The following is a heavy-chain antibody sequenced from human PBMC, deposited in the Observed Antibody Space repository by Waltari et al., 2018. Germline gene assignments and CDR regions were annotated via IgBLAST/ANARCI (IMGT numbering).Heavy chain of an antibody. CDR2: INAGNGNT. V-gene: IGHV1-3*01. D-gene: IGHD6-13*01. Sequence: QVQLVQSGAEVKKPGASVKVSCKASGYTFTSYAMYWVRQAPGQRLEWMGWINAGNGNTKYSQKFQGRGTITRDTSASTAYMELSSLRSEDTAVYYCARDRAAAARGAFDIWGQGTMVTVSS. CDR3: ARDRAAAARGAFDI. J-gene: IGHJ3*02. CDR1: GYTFTSYA.